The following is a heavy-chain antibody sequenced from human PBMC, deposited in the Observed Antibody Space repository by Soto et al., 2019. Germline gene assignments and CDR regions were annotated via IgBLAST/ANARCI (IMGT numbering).Heavy chain of an antibody. D-gene: IGHD2-21*02. CDR1: GFTVSSNY. J-gene: IGHJ4*02. Sequence: EVQLVESGGGLVQPGGSLRLSCAASGFTVSSNYMSWGRQAPGKGLEWVSVIYSGGSTYYAHSVKGRFTISKDNSKNTLYLQMNSLRAEDTAVYYCVSMTAISFFDYWGQGTLVTVSS. V-gene: IGHV3-66*01. CDR2: IYSGGST. CDR3: VSMTAISFFDY.